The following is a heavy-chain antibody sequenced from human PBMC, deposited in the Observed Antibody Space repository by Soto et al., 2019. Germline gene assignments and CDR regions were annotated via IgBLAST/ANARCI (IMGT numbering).Heavy chain of an antibody. CDR1: GFTFSNAW. CDR2: IKSTTDGGTT. Sequence: GSLRLSCAASGFTFSNAWIIWVRQAPGKGLEWVGRIKSTTDGGTTDYAAPVKGRFTISRDDSKNTLYLQMNSLKTEDTAVYYCTTDSAQVDGYCSGGSCYSSGFYYYMDVWGKGTTVTVSS. CDR3: TTDSAQVDGYCSGGSCYSSGFYYYMDV. D-gene: IGHD2-15*01. V-gene: IGHV3-15*01. J-gene: IGHJ6*03.